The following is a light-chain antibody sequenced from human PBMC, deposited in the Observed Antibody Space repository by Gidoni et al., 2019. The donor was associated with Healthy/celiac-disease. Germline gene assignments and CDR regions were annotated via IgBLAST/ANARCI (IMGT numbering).Light chain of an antibody. CDR3: QSYDSSLSGSTV. V-gene: IGLV1-40*01. CDR1: SSNIGTGYD. Sequence: QSVLTQPPSVSGAPGQRVTISCTGRSSNIGTGYDVPWYQQLPGTAPKLLLYGNSNRPSGVPDRFSGSKSGTSASLAITGLQAEDEADYYCQSYDSSLSGSTVFGGGTKLTVL. J-gene: IGLJ2*01. CDR2: GNS.